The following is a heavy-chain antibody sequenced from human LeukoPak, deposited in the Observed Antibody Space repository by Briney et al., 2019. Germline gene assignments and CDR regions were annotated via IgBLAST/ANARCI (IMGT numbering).Heavy chain of an antibody. CDR1: GFTFSSYG. J-gene: IGHJ4*02. D-gene: IGHD3-10*01. Sequence: GGSLRLSCAASGFTFSSYGVHWVRQAPGKGLEWVAVIWSDGSNKNYADSVKGRFTISRDNSKNTLYLQMNSLRVEDTAMYATDIGSAPFDYWGQGTLVTVSS. CDR2: IWSDGSNK. CDR3: DIGSAPFDY. V-gene: IGHV3-33*01.